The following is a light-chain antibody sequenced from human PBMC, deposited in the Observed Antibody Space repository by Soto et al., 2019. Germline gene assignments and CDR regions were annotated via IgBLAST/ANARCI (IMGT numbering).Light chain of an antibody. J-gene: IGKJ4*01. V-gene: IGKV3-15*01. CDR2: GAS. Sequence: EILMTQSPDTLSVSPGERATLSCRASRTVSNRLASYHHKPGQAPRLLLSGASTGATAIPPRLRGSGSGTEFTLTVDTLQSEDIAIYYCQQYYHWPVTFGGGTKVEIK. CDR1: RTVSNR. CDR3: QQYYHWPVT.